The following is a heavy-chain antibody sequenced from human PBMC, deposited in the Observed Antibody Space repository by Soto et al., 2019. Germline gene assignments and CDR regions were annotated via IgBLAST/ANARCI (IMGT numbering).Heavy chain of an antibody. Sequence: WGSLRLSCVVSGFTFSTSGMTWVRKAQGKGLEWVSYISSGASSIFYADSVKCRFTISRDDAKNSLYLQMNSLRDEDTAVYYCARVGAAGYWGQGTLVTVSS. CDR1: GFTFSTSG. D-gene: IGHD3-16*01. J-gene: IGHJ4*02. CDR2: ISSGASSI. CDR3: ARVGAAGY. V-gene: IGHV3-48*02.